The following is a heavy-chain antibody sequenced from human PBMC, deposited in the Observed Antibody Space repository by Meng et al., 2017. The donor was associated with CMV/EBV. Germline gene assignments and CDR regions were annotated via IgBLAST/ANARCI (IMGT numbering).Heavy chain of an antibody. V-gene: IGHV1-69*10. J-gene: IGHJ3*02. Sequence: SVKVSCKASGGTFSSYAISWVRQAPGQGLEWMGGIIPILGIANYAQKFQGRVTITADKSTSTAYMELSSLRSKDTAVYYCARETAMVTLLDAFDIWGQGTMVTVSS. CDR3: ARETAMVTLLDAFDI. D-gene: IGHD5-18*01. CDR2: IIPILGIA. CDR1: GGTFSSYA.